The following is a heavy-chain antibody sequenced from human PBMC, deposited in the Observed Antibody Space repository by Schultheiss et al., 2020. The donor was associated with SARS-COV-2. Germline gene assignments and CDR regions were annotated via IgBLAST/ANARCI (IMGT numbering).Heavy chain of an antibody. CDR3: ARRRGLSGGYDLGVNWFDP. CDR1: GGSISSGGYY. CDR2: IYYSGST. J-gene: IGHJ5*02. V-gene: IGHV4-61*08. Sequence: SQTLSLTCTVSGGSISSGGYYWSWIRQHPGKGLEWIGYIYYSGSTNYNPSLKSRVTISVDTSKNQFSLKLSSVTAADTAVYYCARRRGLSGGYDLGVNWFDPWGQGTLVTVSS. D-gene: IGHD5-12*01.